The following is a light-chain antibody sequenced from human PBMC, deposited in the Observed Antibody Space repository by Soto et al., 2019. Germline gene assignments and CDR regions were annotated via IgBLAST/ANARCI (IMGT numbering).Light chain of an antibody. V-gene: IGLV1-40*01. CDR1: SSNIGAGYD. CDR3: QSYDSSLSDVV. CDR2: GSS. J-gene: IGLJ2*01. Sequence: QSVLTQPPSVSGAPGQRVTISCTGSSSNIGAGYDVHWYQQLPGTAPKLLIYGSSNRPSGVPDRFSGSKSGTSASLAITGLQAVDEADYYCQSYDSSLSDVVFGGGTKVTVL.